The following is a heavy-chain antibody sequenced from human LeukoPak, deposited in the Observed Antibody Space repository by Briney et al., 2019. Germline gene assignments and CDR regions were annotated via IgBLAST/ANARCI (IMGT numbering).Heavy chain of an antibody. Sequence: GGSVRLSCAACGFLVTSYDMSCVRRAPGKGRACISSIGDGGKTTYAHSVQGRITTSRDSPENTLYLQMNGLRAEDTGIYYCAKATPYRYFDLWGRGALVTVSS. D-gene: IGHD2-15*01. CDR2: IGDGGKTT. CDR3: AKATPYRYFDL. V-gene: IGHV3-23*01. J-gene: IGHJ2*01. CDR1: GFLVTSYD.